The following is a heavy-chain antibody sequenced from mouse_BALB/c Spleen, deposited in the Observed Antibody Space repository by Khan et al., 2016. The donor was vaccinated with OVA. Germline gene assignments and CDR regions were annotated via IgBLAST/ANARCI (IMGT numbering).Heavy chain of an antibody. J-gene: IGHJ3*01. Sequence: EVELVESGGGLVQPGGSRKLSCAASGFTFSDYGMAWVRQAPGKGPEWVAFVSSLAYNFYYADTVTGRFTISRETAKNTLYLEMSSLRSEDTAMYDCARGGKGVFADWGQGALVTVAA. CDR2: VSSLAYNF. CDR1: GFTFSDYG. CDR3: ARGGKGVFAD. V-gene: IGHV5-15*02.